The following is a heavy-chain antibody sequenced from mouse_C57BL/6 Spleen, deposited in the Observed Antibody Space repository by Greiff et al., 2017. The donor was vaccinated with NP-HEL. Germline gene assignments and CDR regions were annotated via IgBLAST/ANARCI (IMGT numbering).Heavy chain of an antibody. CDR2: INPSSGYT. D-gene: IGHD2-4*01. V-gene: IGHV1-7*01. CDR3: ARDYYDLPWFAY. J-gene: IGHJ3*01. Sequence: VQLQQSGAELAKPGASVKLSCKASGYTFTSYWMHWVKQRPGQGLEWIGYINPSSGYTKYNQKFKDKATLTADKASSTAYNQLRSLTYEDSAVYYCARDYYDLPWFAYWGQGTLVTVSA. CDR1: GYTFTSYW.